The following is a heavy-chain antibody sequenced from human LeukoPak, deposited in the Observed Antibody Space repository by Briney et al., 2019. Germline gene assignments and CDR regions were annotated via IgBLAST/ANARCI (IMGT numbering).Heavy chain of an antibody. CDR3: ANGPTSNGYFYYFDY. CDR2: ISLRVSTI. CDR1: GFTVSSNY. Sequence: PGGSLRLSCAASGFTVSSNYMSWVRQAPGKGLEWVSYISLRVSTIYYADSVKGRFTISRDNAKNSLYLQMNSLRAEDTAVYYCANGPTSNGYFYYFDYWGQGTLVTVSS. D-gene: IGHD3-22*01. J-gene: IGHJ4*02. V-gene: IGHV3-11*01.